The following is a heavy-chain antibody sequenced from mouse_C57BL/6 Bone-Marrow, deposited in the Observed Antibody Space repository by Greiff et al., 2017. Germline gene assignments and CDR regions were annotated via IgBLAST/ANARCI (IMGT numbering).Heavy chain of an antibody. CDR1: GFNIKDDY. CDR2: IDPENGAT. V-gene: IGHV14-4*01. D-gene: IGHD2-1*01. CDR3: TTDGNYVEYYFDY. Sequence: VQLQQSGAELVRPGASVKLSCTASGFNIKDDYMHWVKQRPEQGLEWIGWIDPENGATEYASKFQGKATITADTSSNTAYLQLSSLTSENTAVYSCTTDGNYVEYYFDYWGQGTSLTVSS. J-gene: IGHJ2*02.